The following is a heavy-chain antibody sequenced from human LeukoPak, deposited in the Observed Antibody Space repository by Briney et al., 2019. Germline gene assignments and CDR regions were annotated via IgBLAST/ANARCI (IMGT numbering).Heavy chain of an antibody. J-gene: IGHJ4*02. CDR3: ARLGARQMLEY. V-gene: IGHV3-7*01. CDR2: IKQDGGQI. Sequence: GGSLRLSCVGSGYIFSTYWMSWVRQAPGKGLEWVANIKQDGGQIYYLESVKGRFTVSRDNAKNSLYLQMNSLRAEDTAVYYCARLGARQMLEYWGQGTLVTVSS. D-gene: IGHD4-17*01. CDR1: GYIFSTYW.